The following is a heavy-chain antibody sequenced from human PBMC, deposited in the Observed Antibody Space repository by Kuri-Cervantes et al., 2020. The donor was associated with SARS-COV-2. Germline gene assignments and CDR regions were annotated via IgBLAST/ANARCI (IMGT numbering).Heavy chain of an antibody. D-gene: IGHD3-10*01. CDR2: IIPILGIA. CDR3: AREGQTYYYGSGSYRIFDY. CDR1: GYTFSDYY. V-gene: IGHV1-69*04. J-gene: IGHJ4*02. Sequence: SVKVSCKASGYTFSDYYMHWVRQAPGQGLEWMGRIIPILGIANYAQKFQGRVTITADKSTSTAYMELSSLRSEDTAVYYCAREGQTYYYGSGSYRIFDYWGQGTLVTVSS.